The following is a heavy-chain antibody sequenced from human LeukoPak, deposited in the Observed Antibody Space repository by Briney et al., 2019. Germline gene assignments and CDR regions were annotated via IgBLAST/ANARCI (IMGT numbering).Heavy chain of an antibody. D-gene: IGHD3-22*01. CDR2: ISGSGGST. J-gene: IGHJ4*02. V-gene: IGHV3-23*01. CDR1: GFTFSSYA. Sequence: GGSLRLSCAASGFTFSSYAMSWVRQAPGKGLEWVSAISGSGGSTYYADSVKGRFTISRDNSKNTLYLQMNSLGAEDTAVYYCAKSPWVGSSGYYDYWGQGTLVTVSS. CDR3: AKSPWVGSSGYYDY.